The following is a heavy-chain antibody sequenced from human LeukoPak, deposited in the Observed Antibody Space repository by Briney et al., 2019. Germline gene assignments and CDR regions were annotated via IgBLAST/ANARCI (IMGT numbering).Heavy chain of an antibody. CDR2: IKQDGSEN. J-gene: IGHJ6*02. CDR1: GFTFSSYW. Sequence: GGSLRLSCAASGFTFSSYWMSWVRQAPGKGLEWVANIKQDGSENYYVDSVKGRFTISRDNAKNSLYLQMNSLRAEDTAVYYCARASYSSGWYSASYYYGMDVWGQGTTVTVSS. V-gene: IGHV3-7*01. CDR3: ARASYSSGWYSASYYYGMDV. D-gene: IGHD6-19*01.